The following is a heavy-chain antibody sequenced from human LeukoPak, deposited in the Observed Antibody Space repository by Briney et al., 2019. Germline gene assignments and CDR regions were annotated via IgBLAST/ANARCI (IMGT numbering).Heavy chain of an antibody. CDR1: GFTFNNYA. CDR2: ISGSGGNT. D-gene: IGHD2-2*01. CDR3: AKGSSSSCYSHFDY. Sequence: QAGGSLRLSCAASGFTFNNYAMNWVRQAPGKGLEWVSAISGSGGNTYYADSVKGRFTISRDSSKNTLYLQMNSLRAEDTAIYYCAKGSSSSCYSHFDYWGQGNLVTVSS. J-gene: IGHJ4*02. V-gene: IGHV3-23*01.